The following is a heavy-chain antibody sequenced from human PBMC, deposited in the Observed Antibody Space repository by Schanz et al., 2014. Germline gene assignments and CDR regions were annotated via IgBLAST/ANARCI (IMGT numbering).Heavy chain of an antibody. CDR3: AKARRKSNCSGGRCFHYSYYGMDV. CDR2: ISGTTTYT. D-gene: IGHD2-15*01. Sequence: VQLLDSGGGLVKPGGSLRLSCAASGFTFSDYYMSWIRQAPGKGLEWVSYISGTTTYTNYADSVKGRFTISRDNSKNILYLQMNSLRAEDTAVYYCAKARRKSNCSGGRCFHYSYYGMDVWGQGTTXTVSS. J-gene: IGHJ6*02. CDR1: GFTFSDYY. V-gene: IGHV3-11*03.